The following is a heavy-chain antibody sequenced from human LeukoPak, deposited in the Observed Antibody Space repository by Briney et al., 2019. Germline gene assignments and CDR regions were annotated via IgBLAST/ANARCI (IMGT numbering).Heavy chain of an antibody. CDR2: ISWNSGSI. V-gene: IGHV3-9*03. CDR1: GFTLDDYA. Sequence: GGSLRLSCAASGFTLDDYAMHWVRQAPGRGLEWVSGISWNSGSIGYADSVKGRFTISRDNAKNSLYLQMNSLRAEDMALYYCARSADFDYWGQGTLVTVSS. J-gene: IGHJ4*02. CDR3: ARSADFDY. D-gene: IGHD2-15*01.